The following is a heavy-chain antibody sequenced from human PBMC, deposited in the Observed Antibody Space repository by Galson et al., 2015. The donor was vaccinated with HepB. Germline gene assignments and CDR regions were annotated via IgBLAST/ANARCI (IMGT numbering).Heavy chain of an antibody. Sequence: SLRLSCAASGFTFSSYGMHWVRQAPGKGLEWVAVISYDGSNKYYADSVKGRFTISRDNSKNTLYLQMNSLRAEDTAVYYCAKDALDILTGTPDIYYFDYWGQGTLVTVSS. J-gene: IGHJ4*02. V-gene: IGHV3-30*18. CDR2: ISYDGSNK. CDR3: AKDALDILTGTPDIYYFDY. D-gene: IGHD3-9*01. CDR1: GFTFSSYG.